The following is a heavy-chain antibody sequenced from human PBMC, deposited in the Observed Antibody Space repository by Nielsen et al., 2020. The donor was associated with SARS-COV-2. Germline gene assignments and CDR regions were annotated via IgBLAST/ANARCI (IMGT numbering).Heavy chain of an antibody. Sequence: SLKISCAASGFTFDDYAMHWVRQAPGKGLEWVSGISWNSGSIGYADSVKGRFTISRDNAKNSLYLQMNSLRAEDTALYYCANGLSSWGQGTMVTVSS. V-gene: IGHV3-9*01. D-gene: IGHD3-16*02. CDR1: GFTFDDYA. CDR3: ANGLSS. J-gene: IGHJ3*01. CDR2: ISWNSGSI.